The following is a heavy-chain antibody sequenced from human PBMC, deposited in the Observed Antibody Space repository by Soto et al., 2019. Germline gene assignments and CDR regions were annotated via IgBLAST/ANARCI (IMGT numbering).Heavy chain of an antibody. Sequence: PGGSLRLSCVACGYTFSRHGLSWVRQAPGKGLEWVSTINPSGDSTFYADSVKGRFTISRDNSKNTVYLQMDSLSVGDTAVYLCAKVDVSTAGSFDYWGQGALVTVSS. V-gene: IGHV3-23*01. CDR3: AKVDVSTAGSFDY. J-gene: IGHJ4*02. CDR2: INPSGDST. D-gene: IGHD6-13*01. CDR1: GYTFSRHG.